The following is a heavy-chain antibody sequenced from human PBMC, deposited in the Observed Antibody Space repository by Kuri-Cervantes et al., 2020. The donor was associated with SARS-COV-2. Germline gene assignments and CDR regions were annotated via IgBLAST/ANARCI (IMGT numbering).Heavy chain of an antibody. CDR1: GGTFSSAI. CDR3: ARTWGSRVAVVLPTDHYYFDY. D-gene: IGHD2-15*01. J-gene: IGHJ4*02. V-gene: IGHV1-18*01. CDR2: ISPYNGNT. Sequence: ASVKVSCKASGGTFSSAIISWVRQAPGQGLEWIGWISPYNGNTNYAQKLQGRVTMTTDTSTTTAYMELRSLRSDDTAIYYCARTWGSRVAVVLPTDHYYFDYWGQGTLVTVSS.